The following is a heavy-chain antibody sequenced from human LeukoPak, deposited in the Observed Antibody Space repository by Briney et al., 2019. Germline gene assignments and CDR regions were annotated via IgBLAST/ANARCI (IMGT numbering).Heavy chain of an antibody. Sequence: SETLSLTCTVSGGFISSGGYYWSWIRQLPGKGLEWIGYIYYSGSTYYNPSLKRRVTISVDTSKNQFSLRLRSVTAADTAVYYCARTSIVVVVAAPYYFDYWGQGTLVTVSS. V-gene: IGHV4-31*03. CDR2: IYYSGST. CDR3: ARTSIVVVVAAPYYFDY. D-gene: IGHD2-15*01. CDR1: GGFISSGGYY. J-gene: IGHJ4*02.